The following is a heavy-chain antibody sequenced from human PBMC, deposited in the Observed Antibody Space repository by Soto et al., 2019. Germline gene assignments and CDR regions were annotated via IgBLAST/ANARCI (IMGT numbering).Heavy chain of an antibody. J-gene: IGHJ5*02. Sequence: QITLKESGPTLVKPTQTLTLTCTFSGFSLSTSGVGVGWIRQPPGKALEWLALIYWDDDKRYSPSLKSRLTIIKDTSKNQVVLTMTNMDPVDTATYYCAHRRNDYDSSGYPGGAQYNWFDPWGQGTLVTVSS. CDR1: GFSLSTSGVG. CDR3: AHRRNDYDSSGYPGGAQYNWFDP. CDR2: IYWDDDK. V-gene: IGHV2-5*02. D-gene: IGHD3-22*01.